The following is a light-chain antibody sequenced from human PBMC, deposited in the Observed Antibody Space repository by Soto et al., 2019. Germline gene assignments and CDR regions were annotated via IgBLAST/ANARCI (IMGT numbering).Light chain of an antibody. CDR3: QQYNNWRT. Sequence: EIVLTQSPVTLSLSPGERATLSCRASQSVRTYLAWYQVKPGQAPRLLIYDASSRASGVPARFSGSGSGTDFTLTISSLEPEDFAVYYCQQYNNWRTFGQGTKVDIK. J-gene: IGKJ1*01. CDR1: QSVRTY. CDR2: DAS. V-gene: IGKV3-11*01.